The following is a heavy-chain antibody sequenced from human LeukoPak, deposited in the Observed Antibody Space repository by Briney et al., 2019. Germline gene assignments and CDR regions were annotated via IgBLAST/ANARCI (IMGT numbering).Heavy chain of an antibody. Sequence: PGGSLRLSCAASGFTFDGYAMHWVRQAPGKGLEGVSGISWNSGSIGYAESVKGRFTISRGNAKNSLYLQMNSLRAEDTALYYCAKDYGRGYSSGWYQPPRVNYFEYWGQGTLVTVSS. V-gene: IGHV3-9*01. CDR2: ISWNSGSI. D-gene: IGHD6-19*01. CDR3: AKDYGRGYSSGWYQPPRVNYFEY. J-gene: IGHJ4*02. CDR1: GFTFDGYA.